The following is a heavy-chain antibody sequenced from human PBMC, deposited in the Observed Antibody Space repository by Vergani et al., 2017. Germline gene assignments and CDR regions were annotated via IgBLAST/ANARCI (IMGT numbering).Heavy chain of an antibody. D-gene: IGHD1-1*01. CDR2: ISWDGGST. Sequence: EVQLVESGGVVVQPGGSLRLSCAASGFTFDDYTMHWVRQAPGEGLEWVSLISWDGGSTYYADSVKGRFTISRDNSKNSLYLQMNSLRTEDTALYYCAKEAGTTPYYYYYGMDVWGQGTTVTVSS. CDR1: GFTFDDYT. V-gene: IGHV3-43*01. J-gene: IGHJ6*02. CDR3: AKEAGTTPYYYYYGMDV.